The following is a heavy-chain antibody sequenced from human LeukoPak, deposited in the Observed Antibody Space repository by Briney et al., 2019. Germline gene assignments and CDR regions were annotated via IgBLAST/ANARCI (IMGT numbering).Heavy chain of an antibody. CDR1: GGSFSGYY. V-gene: IGHV4-34*01. J-gene: IGHJ4*02. CDR3: ARALAKVVPAAHFDH. D-gene: IGHD2-2*01. CDR2: INHSGST. Sequence: SETLSLTCAVYGGSFSGYYWSWIRQPPGKGLEWIGEINHSGSTNYNPSLKSRVTISVDTSKNQFSLKLSSVTAADTAVYYCARALAKVVPAAHFDHWGQGTPVTVSS.